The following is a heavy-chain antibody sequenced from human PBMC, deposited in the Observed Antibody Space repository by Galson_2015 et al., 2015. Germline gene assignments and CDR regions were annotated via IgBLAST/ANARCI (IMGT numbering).Heavy chain of an antibody. CDR3: ARDVVPGHNDFWRVDV. J-gene: IGHJ6*02. CDR2: IHYSGST. Sequence: PLSLTCTVSGGPISSGGYSWSWIRQHPGQGLEWFGYIHYSGSTYYNPSLRRRVTISVDTSQNTVSLKLSSVTAADTGVYSCARDVVPGHNDFWRVDVWGQGTTVTVSS. D-gene: IGHD3-3*01. V-gene: IGHV4-31*03. CDR1: GGPISSGGYS.